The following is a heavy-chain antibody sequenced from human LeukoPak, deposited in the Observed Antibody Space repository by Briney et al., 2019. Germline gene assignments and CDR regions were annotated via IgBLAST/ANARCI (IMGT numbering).Heavy chain of an antibody. D-gene: IGHD2-21*02. CDR2: IYHSGST. V-gene: IGHV4-38-2*01. Sequence: PSETLSLTCAVSGYSISSGYYWGWIRQPPGKGLEWIGSIYHSGSTYYNPSLKSRVTISVDTSKNQFSLKLSSVTAADTAVYYCARISPTAVSYFDYWGQGTLVTVSS. J-gene: IGHJ4*02. CDR3: ARISPTAVSYFDY. CDR1: GYSISSGYY.